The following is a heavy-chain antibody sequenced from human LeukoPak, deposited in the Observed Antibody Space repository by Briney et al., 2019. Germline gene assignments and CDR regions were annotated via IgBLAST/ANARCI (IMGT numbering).Heavy chain of an antibody. D-gene: IGHD2-2*01. Sequence: PSETLSLTCAVYGGSFSGYYWSWIRQPPGKGLEWIGEINHSGSANYSPSLKSRVTISVDTSKNQFSLKLSSVTAADTAVYYCARGGGYCSSTSCYRRNWFDPWGQGTLVTVSS. CDR3: ARGGGYCSSTSCYRRNWFDP. CDR2: INHSGSA. J-gene: IGHJ5*02. CDR1: GGSFSGYY. V-gene: IGHV4-34*01.